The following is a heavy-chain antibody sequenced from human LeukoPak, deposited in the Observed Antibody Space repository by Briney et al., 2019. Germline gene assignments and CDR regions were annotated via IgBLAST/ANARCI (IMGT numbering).Heavy chain of an antibody. CDR2: IYSGGST. V-gene: IGHV3-66*01. CDR3: ARNFPTVVTSFDY. CDR1: GFTVRTNY. D-gene: IGHD4-23*01. Sequence: HPGGSLRLSCAASGFTVRTNYMSWVRQAPGKGLEWVSVIYSGGSTYYADSVKDRFTISRDNSKNTLFLQMNSLRAEDTAVYYCARNFPTVVTSFDYWGQGTLVTVSS. J-gene: IGHJ4*02.